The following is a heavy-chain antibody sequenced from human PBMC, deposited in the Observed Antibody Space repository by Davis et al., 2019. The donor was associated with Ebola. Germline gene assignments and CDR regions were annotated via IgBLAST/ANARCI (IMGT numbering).Heavy chain of an antibody. CDR3: ARGMDSSGYYRGKWEDAFDI. Sequence: MPSETLSLTCAVYGGSFSGYYWSWIRQPPGKGLEWIGEINHSGSTNYNPSLKSRVTISVDKSKNQFSLKLSSVTAADTAVYYCARGMDSSGYYRGKWEDAFDIWGQGTMVTVSS. V-gene: IGHV4-34*01. CDR2: INHSGST. CDR1: GGSFSGYY. J-gene: IGHJ3*02. D-gene: IGHD3-22*01.